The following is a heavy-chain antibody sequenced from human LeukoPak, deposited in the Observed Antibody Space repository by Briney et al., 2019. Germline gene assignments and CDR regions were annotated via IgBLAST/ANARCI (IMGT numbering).Heavy chain of an antibody. V-gene: IGHV3-7*01. CDR2: IKQDESEK. J-gene: IGHJ6*03. D-gene: IGHD6-19*01. Sequence: GGSLRLSCAASGFTFSSYWMSWVRQAPGQGLEWVANIKQDESEKYYVDSVKGRFTISRDNAKNSLYLQMNSLRAEDTAMYYCARRFGRVAGTWVRGRGYYYYMDVWGKGTTVTVSS. CDR3: ARRFGRVAGTWVRGRGYYYYMDV. CDR1: GFTFSSYW.